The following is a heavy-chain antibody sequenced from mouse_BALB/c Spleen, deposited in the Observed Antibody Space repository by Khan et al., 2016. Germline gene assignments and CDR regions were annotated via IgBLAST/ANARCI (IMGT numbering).Heavy chain of an antibody. V-gene: IGHV3-8*02. CDR3: ARYSEDWDFDV. Sequence: EVQLQESGPSLVKPSQTLSLTCSVTGDSITSGYWNWIRKFPGNKLDYMGYISYSGGAYYNPSLKSRISITRNTSKNQYSLQLNSGTTEDTATYYCARYSEDWDFDVWGAGTTVTVSS. CDR1: GDSITSGY. CDR2: ISYSGGA. J-gene: IGHJ1*01.